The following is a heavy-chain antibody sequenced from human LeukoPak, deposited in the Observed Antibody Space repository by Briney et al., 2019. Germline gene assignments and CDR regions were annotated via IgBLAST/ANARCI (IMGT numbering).Heavy chain of an antibody. V-gene: IGHV3-30*02. CDR3: AKGPVLSYSYEPGYYFDY. J-gene: IGHJ4*02. CDR2: IRYDGSNK. Sequence: GGSLRLSCAASGFTFSSYGMHWVRQAPGKGLEWVAFIRYDGSNKYYADSVKGRFTISRDNSKNTLYLQMNSLRAEDTAVYYCAKGPVLSYSYEPGYYFDYWGQGTLVTASS. D-gene: IGHD5-18*01. CDR1: GFTFSSYG.